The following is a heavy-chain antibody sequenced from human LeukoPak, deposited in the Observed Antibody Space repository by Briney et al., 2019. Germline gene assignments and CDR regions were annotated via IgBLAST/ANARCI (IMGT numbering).Heavy chain of an antibody. CDR2: IIPILDIA. CDR3: ASGFVDIVATIYYFYGMDV. CDR1: GGTFSSYA. Sequence: SVKVSFKASGGTFSSYAISWVRQAPGQGLEWMGRIIPILDIANYAQKFQGRVTITADKSSSTAYMELSSLGSEDTAVYFCASGFVDIVATIYYFYGMDVWGQGTTVTVSS. J-gene: IGHJ6*02. V-gene: IGHV1-69*04. D-gene: IGHD5-12*01.